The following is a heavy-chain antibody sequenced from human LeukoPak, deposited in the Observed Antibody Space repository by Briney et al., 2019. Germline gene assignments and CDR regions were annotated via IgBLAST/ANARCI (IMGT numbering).Heavy chain of an antibody. CDR2: IYYSGST. Sequence: SETLSLTCTVSGGSISSGGYYWSWIRQHPGKGLEWIGYIYYSGSTYYNPSLKSRVTISVDTSENQFSLKLSSVTAADTAVYYCARGIVVVPAALNWFDPWGQGTLVTVSS. V-gene: IGHV4-31*03. J-gene: IGHJ5*02. CDR3: ARGIVVVPAALNWFDP. D-gene: IGHD2-2*01. CDR1: GGSISSGGYY.